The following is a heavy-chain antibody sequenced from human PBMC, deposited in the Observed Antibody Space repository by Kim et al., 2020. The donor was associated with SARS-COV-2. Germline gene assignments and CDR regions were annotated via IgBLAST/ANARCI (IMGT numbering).Heavy chain of an antibody. Sequence: SETLSLTCTVSGGSISSYYWSWIRQPPGKGLEWIGYIYYSGSTNYNPSLKSRVTISVDTSKNQFSLKLSSVTAADTAVYYCARALGDVVVPAAIGSSAF. V-gene: IGHV4-59*13. D-gene: IGHD2-2*02. J-gene: IGHJ3*01. CDR1: GGSISSYY. CDR3: ARALGDVVVPAAIGSSAF. CDR2: IYYSGST.